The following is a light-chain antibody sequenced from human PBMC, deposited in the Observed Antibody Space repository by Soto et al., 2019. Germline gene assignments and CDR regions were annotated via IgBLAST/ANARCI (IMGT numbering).Light chain of an antibody. CDR3: SSYTNSAYG. CDR2: EVS. V-gene: IGLV2-14*01. CDR1: SSDVGGYNY. Sequence: QSALTQPASVSGSPGQSITISCTGTSSDVGGYNYVSWYQQHPAKAPKLMIYEVSNRPSGVSNRFSGSKSGNTASLTISSLQAEDESNYYCSSYTNSAYGFGTGTKLTVL. J-gene: IGLJ1*01.